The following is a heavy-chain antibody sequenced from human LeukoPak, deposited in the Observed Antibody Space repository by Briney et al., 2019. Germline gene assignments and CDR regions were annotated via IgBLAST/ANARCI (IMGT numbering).Heavy chain of an antibody. J-gene: IGHJ6*03. CDR2: IYTSGST. CDR1: GGSLSSYY. D-gene: IGHD3-3*01. Sequence: PSETLSLTCTVSGGSLSSYYWSWIRQPAGKGLEWIGRIYTSGSTNYNPSLKSRVTMSVDTSKNQFSLKLSSVTAADTAVYYCARDIIRAPYDFTYYYYYMDVWGKGTTVTVSS. CDR3: ARDIIRAPYDFTYYYYYMDV. V-gene: IGHV4-4*07.